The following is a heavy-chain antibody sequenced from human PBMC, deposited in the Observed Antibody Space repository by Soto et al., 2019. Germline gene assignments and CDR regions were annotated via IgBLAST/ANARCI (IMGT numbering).Heavy chain of an antibody. Sequence: GGSLRLSCAASGFSFSKYGMHWVRQSPGKGLEWVAFVSSDGNNKYYADSVKGRFTVSRDNSKNMLYLQVDSLRVDDTAIYYCAKDWVIQLLPIWPDPWGQGTLVTVSS. J-gene: IGHJ5*02. V-gene: IGHV3-30*18. D-gene: IGHD1-1*01. CDR1: GFSFSKYG. CDR2: VSSDGNNK. CDR3: AKDWVIQLLPIWPDP.